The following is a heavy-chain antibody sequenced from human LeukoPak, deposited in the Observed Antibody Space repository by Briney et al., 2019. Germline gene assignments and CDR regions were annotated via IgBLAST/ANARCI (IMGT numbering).Heavy chain of an antibody. V-gene: IGHV3-21*01. D-gene: IGHD4-17*01. CDR2: ISSSSSYI. Sequence: PGGSLRLSCAASGFTFSSYSMNWVRQAPGKGLEWVSSISSSSSYIYYADSVKGRFTISRDNAKNSLYLQMNSLRAEDTAVYYCARFETTVTASYWEYGMDVWGQGTTVTVSS. CDR3: ARFETTVTASYWEYGMDV. J-gene: IGHJ6*02. CDR1: GFTFSSYS.